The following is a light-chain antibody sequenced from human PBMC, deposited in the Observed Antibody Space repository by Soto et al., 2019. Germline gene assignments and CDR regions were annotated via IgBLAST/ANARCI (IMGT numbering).Light chain of an antibody. V-gene: IGKV1-6*01. Sequence: AIQVTQSRTSLSASVGDRVTITCRSARCYRSDLGWYQQKPGKAPKLLIYAASNLQTEVPSRFSASRSGTDLTLTINSLQAEDFATYYFLKDQDYPSTFGQGTRLEIK. CDR1: RCYRSD. J-gene: IGKJ5*01. CDR2: AAS. CDR3: LKDQDYPST.